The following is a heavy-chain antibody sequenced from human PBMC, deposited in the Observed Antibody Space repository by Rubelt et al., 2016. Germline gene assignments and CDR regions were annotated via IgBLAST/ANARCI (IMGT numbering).Heavy chain of an antibody. J-gene: IGHJ4*02. V-gene: IGHV3-7*03. D-gene: IGHD6-6*01. CDR3: AILPLSWYSSSSWLEY. CDR2: IKQDGSEK. Sequence: SGGGLVQPGGSLRLSCAASGFTFSSYWMSWVRQAPGKGLEWVANIKQDGSEKYYVASVKGRFTLSRDNAKNSLYLQLNSLRAEDTALYYCAILPLSWYSSSSWLEYWGQGTL. CDR1: GFTFSSYW.